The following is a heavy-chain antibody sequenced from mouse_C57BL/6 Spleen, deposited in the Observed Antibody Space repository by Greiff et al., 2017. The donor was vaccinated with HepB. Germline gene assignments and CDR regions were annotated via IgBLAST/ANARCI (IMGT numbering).Heavy chain of an antibody. Sequence: VKLVESGPGLVQPSQSLSITCTASGFSLTSYGVHWVRQSPGKGLEWLGVIWSGGSTDYNAAFISRMSISKDNSKTQVFFKMNSLQADDTAIYYCARNKYYGSSYDFDYWGQGTTLTVSS. V-gene: IGHV2-2*01. CDR1: GFSLTSYG. CDR3: ARNKYYGSSYDFDY. J-gene: IGHJ2*01. CDR2: IWSGGST. D-gene: IGHD1-1*01.